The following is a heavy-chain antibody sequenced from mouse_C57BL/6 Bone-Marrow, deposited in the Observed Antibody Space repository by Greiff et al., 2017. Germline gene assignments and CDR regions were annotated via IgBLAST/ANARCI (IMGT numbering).Heavy chain of an antibody. CDR1: GYTFTSYW. D-gene: IGHD3-1*01. J-gene: IGHJ4*01. Sequence: QVQLQQPGAELVKPGASVKLSCKASGYTFTSYWMQWVKQRPGQGLEWIGDIDPSDSYTNYNQKFKGKATLTVDTSSRTAYRQLSSLTAEDSAVYYCARWGYYAMDYWGQGTSVTVSS. CDR2: IDPSDSYT. CDR3: ARWGYYAMDY. V-gene: IGHV1-50*01.